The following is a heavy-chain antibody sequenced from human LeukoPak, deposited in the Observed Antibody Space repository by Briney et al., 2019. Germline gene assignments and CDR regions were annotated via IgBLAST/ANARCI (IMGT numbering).Heavy chain of an antibody. CDR2: TYYRSQWYY. CDR3: VRGNYNFDY. V-gene: IGHV6-1*01. CDR1: GESVSSTGAS. D-gene: IGHD5-24*01. Sequence: SQTLSLTCAISGESVSSTGASRNWIRQSPSRGLEWLGRTYYRSQWYYEYALSVKSRIIVAPDTYKNQFSLQLNSVTPEDTAVYYCVRGNYNFDYWGQGSLVTVSS. J-gene: IGHJ4*02.